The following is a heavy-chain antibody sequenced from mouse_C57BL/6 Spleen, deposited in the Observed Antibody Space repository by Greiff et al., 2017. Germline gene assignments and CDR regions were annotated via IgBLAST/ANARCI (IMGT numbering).Heavy chain of an antibody. Sequence: VQLQQSGPELVKPGASVKISCKASGYAFSSSWMNWVKQGPGKGLEWIGRIYPGDGDTNYNGKFKGKATLTADKSSSTAYMQLSSLTSEDSAVSCCASRGDYWYFDVWGTGTTVTVSS. CDR1: GYAFSSSW. CDR2: IYPGDGDT. V-gene: IGHV1-82*01. J-gene: IGHJ1*03. CDR3: ASRGDYWYFDV.